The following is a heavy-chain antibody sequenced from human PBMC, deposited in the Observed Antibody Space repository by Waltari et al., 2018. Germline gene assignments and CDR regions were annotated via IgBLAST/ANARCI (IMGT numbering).Heavy chain of an antibody. D-gene: IGHD2-15*01. CDR3: ARASHCSGGSYYTY. V-gene: IGHV1-69*01. Sequence: QVQLVQSGAEVKKPGSSVKVSCKASGGTFSSYAISWVRQAPGQGLEWMGGIIPIFGTANYAQKFQGRVTITADESTSTAYMELSSLRSEDTAVYYCARASHCSGGSYYTYWGQGTLVTVSS. CDR1: GGTFSSYA. J-gene: IGHJ4*02. CDR2: IIPIFGTA.